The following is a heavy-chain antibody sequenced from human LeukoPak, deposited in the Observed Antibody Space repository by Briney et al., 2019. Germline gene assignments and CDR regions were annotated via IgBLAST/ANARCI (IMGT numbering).Heavy chain of an antibody. CDR1: GFSLSSYA. CDR3: ARLEDHDSSGYYYYYYGMDV. Sequence: PGGSLRLSCATSGFSLSSYAMSWVRQAPGKGLEWVSGISGSGGSTDNVDSVKGRFTTSRDNSKNTLYLQMNSLRAEDTAVYYCARLEDHDSSGYYYYYYGMDVWGQGTTVTVSS. CDR2: ISGSGGST. V-gene: IGHV3-23*01. D-gene: IGHD3-22*01. J-gene: IGHJ6*02.